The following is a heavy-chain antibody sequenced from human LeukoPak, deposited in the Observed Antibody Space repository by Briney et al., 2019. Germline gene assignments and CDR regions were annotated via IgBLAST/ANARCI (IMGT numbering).Heavy chain of an antibody. CDR3: ARDFLVPNWFDP. V-gene: IGHV1-18*01. CDR2: ISAYNGNT. CDR1: GYTFTSYG. D-gene: IGHD3-3*01. J-gene: IGHJ5*02. Sequence: ASVKVSCKASGYTFTSYGISWVRQAPGQGLEWMGWISAYNGNTNYAQKLQGRVTMTTDTSTSTAYMELRSLRSDDTAMYYCARDFLVPNWFDPWGQGTLVTVSS.